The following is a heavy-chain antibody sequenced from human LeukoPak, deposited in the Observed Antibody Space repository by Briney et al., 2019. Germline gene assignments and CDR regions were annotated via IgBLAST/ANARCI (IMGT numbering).Heavy chain of an antibody. CDR1: GFTFSSYS. Sequence: GGSLRLSCAASGFTFSSYSMNWVRQAPGKGLEWVSSISSSSSYIYYADSVKGRFTISRDNAKNSLYLQMNSLRAEDTAMYYCARDGVPNWGFFDYWGQGTLVTVSS. CDR3: ARDGVPNWGFFDY. D-gene: IGHD7-27*01. CDR2: ISSSSSYI. V-gene: IGHV3-21*01. J-gene: IGHJ4*02.